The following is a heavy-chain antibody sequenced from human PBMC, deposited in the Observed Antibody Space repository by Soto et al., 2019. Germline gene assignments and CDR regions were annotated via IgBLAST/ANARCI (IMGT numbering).Heavy chain of an antibody. CDR3: ASVIIAAAGDNWFDP. Sequence: SETLSLTCAVYGGSFSGYYWSWIRQPPGKGLEWIGEINHSGSTNYNPSLKSRVTISVDTSKNQFSLKLSSVTAADTAVYYCASVIIAAAGDNWFDPWGQGILVTVSS. CDR1: GGSFSGYY. D-gene: IGHD6-13*01. V-gene: IGHV4-34*01. J-gene: IGHJ5*02. CDR2: INHSGST.